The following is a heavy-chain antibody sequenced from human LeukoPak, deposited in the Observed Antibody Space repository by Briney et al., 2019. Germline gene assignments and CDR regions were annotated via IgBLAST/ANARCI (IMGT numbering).Heavy chain of an antibody. CDR3: ARANWGHPMYYFDY. CDR2: IYSGGST. J-gene: IGHJ4*02. CDR1: GFTVSSNY. D-gene: IGHD7-27*01. V-gene: IGHV3-66*01. Sequence: PGGSLRLSCAASGFTVSSNYMSWVRQAPGKGLEWVSIIYSGGSTYYADSVKGRFTISRDNSKNTLYPQMNSLRAEDTAVYYCARANWGHPMYYFDYWGQGTLVTVSS.